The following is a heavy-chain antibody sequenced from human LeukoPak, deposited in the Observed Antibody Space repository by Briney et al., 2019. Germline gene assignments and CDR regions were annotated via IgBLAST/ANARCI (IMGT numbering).Heavy chain of an antibody. CDR2: ISSSGTTI. CDR3: ARVVRWLNAFDY. J-gene: IGHJ4*02. CDR1: GFTFSDYY. D-gene: IGHD5-24*01. Sequence: GGSLRLSCAASGFTFSDYYMTWIRQAPGKGLECVSYISSSGTTISYADSVKGRFTISRDNGKNSLFLQMNTLRAEDTALYYCARVVRWLNAFDYWGQGTLVTVSS. V-gene: IGHV3-11*01.